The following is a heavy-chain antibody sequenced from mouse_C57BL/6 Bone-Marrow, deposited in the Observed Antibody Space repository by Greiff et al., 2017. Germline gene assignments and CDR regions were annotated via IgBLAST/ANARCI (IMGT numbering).Heavy chain of an antibody. D-gene: IGHD1-1*01. J-gene: IGHJ2*01. V-gene: IGHV1-15*01. CDR3: TRGGNYYGSIFDY. CDR2: IDPETGGT. CDR1: GYTFTDYE. Sequence: VQLQQSGAELVRPGASVTLSCKASGYTFTDYEMHWVKQTPVHGLEWIGAIDPETGGTAYNQKFKGKAILTADKSSRTAYLELRNLTSEDSAVYYGTRGGNYYGSIFDYWGQGTTLTVSS.